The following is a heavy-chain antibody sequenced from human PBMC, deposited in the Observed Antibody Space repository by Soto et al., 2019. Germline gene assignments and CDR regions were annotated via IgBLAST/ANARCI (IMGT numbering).Heavy chain of an antibody. V-gene: IGHV3-21*01. CDR2: ISSSSSYI. D-gene: IGHD3-22*01. J-gene: IGHJ3*02. CDR1: GFTFSSYS. Sequence: EVQLVESGGGLVKPGGSLRLSCAASGFTFSSYSMNWVRQAPGKGLEWVSSISSSSSYIYYADSVKGRFTISRDNAKNSLYLQMNSLRAEDTAVYYCTDSSGYYYDAFDIWCQGTMVTVSS. CDR3: TDSSGYYYDAFDI.